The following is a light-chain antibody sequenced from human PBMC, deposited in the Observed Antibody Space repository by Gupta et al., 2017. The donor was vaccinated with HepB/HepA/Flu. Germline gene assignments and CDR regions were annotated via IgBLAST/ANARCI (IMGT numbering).Light chain of an antibody. CDR1: QSVSSYY. CDR2: ATS. J-gene: IGKJ3*01. Sequence: EIVMTQSPGTLSLSPGEGATLSCRASQSVSSYYLAWFQQKSGQPPRLLIYATSNRAAGVPDRFRGRGSGTDFTLTITRLEPEDFAVYYCQQLASSPIFTLGKGTKV. V-gene: IGKV3-20*01. CDR3: QQLASSPIFT.